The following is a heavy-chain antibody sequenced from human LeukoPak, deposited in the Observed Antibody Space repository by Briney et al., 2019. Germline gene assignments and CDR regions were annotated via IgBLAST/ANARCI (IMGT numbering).Heavy chain of an antibody. CDR1: GDSISSYS. Sequence: SETLSLTCTVSGDSISSYSWSWIRQPPGKGLEWIGDIYNSGNTNYNPSLKSRVTMSVSTSKNQCSLSLSSVTAADTAVYYCARQTRYNYGPAFDFWGQGALVTVSS. J-gene: IGHJ4*02. V-gene: IGHV4-59*08. D-gene: IGHD5-18*01. CDR2: IYNSGNT. CDR3: ARQTRYNYGPAFDF.